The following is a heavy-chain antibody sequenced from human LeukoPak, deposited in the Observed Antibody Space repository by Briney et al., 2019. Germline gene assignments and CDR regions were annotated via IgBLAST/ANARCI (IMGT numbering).Heavy chain of an antibody. CDR2: INHSGST. CDR1: GGSFSGYY. CDR3: ARTGYCSSKYCDYYGMDV. V-gene: IGHV4-34*01. Sequence: SETLSLTCAVYGGSFSGYYWSWIRQPPGKGLEWMGEINHSGSTNYNPSLKSRVTISADTSKTHFSLKLRSVTAADTAVYYCARTGYCSSKYCDYYGMDVWGQGTTVTVSS. J-gene: IGHJ6*02. D-gene: IGHD6-13*01.